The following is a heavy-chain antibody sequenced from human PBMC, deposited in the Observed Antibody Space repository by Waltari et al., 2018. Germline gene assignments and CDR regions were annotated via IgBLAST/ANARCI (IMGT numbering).Heavy chain of an antibody. CDR3: ASYGYSSSWNLH. CDR2: IYYSGST. V-gene: IGHV4-39*01. CDR1: GGSISSSSYY. D-gene: IGHD6-13*01. J-gene: IGHJ4*02. Sequence: QLQLQESGPGLVKPSETLSLTCTVSGGSISSSSYYWGWIRQPPGKGLEWIGSIYYSGSTYYNPSLKSRVTMTRDTSISTANMELSRLRSDDTAVYYCASYGYSSSWNLHWGQGTLVTVSS.